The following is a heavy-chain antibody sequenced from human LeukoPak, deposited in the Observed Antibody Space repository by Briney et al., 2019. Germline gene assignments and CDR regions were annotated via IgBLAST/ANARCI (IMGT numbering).Heavy chain of an antibody. Sequence: MTSETLSLTCTVSGGSMRNYYWNWIRQPPGKGLEWIGYIYYSGSTSYNPSLMSRVTISVDTSKNQFSLKLNPVTAADTAVYYCARDDWIPGSCSTSSGCADAFDIWGQGTMVIVSS. CDR2: IYYSGST. CDR1: GGSMRNYY. CDR3: ARDDWIPGSCSTSSGCADAFDI. J-gene: IGHJ3*02. D-gene: IGHD2-2*03. V-gene: IGHV4-59*12.